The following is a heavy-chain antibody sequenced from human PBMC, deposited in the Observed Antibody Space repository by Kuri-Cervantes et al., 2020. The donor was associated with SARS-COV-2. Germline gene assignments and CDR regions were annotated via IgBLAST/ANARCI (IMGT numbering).Heavy chain of an antibody. Sequence: SETLSLTCTVSGGSISSYYLSWIRQPPGKGLEWVGYINYSGSTNYNPSLKSRVTIIVDTSKNQFSLKLISVTAADTAVYYCAGEQWLGPFDYWGQGTLVTVSS. J-gene: IGHJ4*02. V-gene: IGHV4-59*01. CDR1: GGSISSYY. D-gene: IGHD6-19*01. CDR2: INYSGST. CDR3: AGEQWLGPFDY.